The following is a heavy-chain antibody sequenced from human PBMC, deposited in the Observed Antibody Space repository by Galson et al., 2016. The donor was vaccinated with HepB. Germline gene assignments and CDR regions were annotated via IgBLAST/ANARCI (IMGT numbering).Heavy chain of an antibody. Sequence: QSGAEVKKPGESLKISCRVYGYSFTSYWLAWVRQMPGKGLEWMGIIYPGDSDTKYSPSLEGQVTTSVDKSINTAFLHWNSLQASDSGIYFCARHRSNPKSRDHHYGLDVWGQGTTVTVSS. D-gene: IGHD1-14*01. V-gene: IGHV5-51*01. J-gene: IGHJ6*02. CDR3: ARHRSNPKSRDHHYGLDV. CDR2: IYPGDSDT. CDR1: GYSFTSYW.